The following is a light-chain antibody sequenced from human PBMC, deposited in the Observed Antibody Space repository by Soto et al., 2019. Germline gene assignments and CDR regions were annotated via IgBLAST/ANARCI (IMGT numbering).Light chain of an antibody. Sequence: ETVLTQSPATLSVSPGERVTLSCRASEAVSTNLAWYQHKPGQAPRLLIYGASSRATGIPDRFSGSGSGTDFTLTIGRLEPEDFAVYYCHQYGISPPRTFGQGTKVDI. CDR2: GAS. CDR1: EAVSTN. CDR3: HQYGISPPRT. J-gene: IGKJ1*01. V-gene: IGKV3-20*01.